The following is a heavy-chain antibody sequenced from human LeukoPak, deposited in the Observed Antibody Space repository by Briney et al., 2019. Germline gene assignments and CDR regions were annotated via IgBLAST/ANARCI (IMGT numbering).Heavy chain of an antibody. CDR1: GFTFSSYA. CDR3: AAAVTTGRAEHY. D-gene: IGHD4-17*01. J-gene: IGHJ4*02. CDR2: ISKSGNNT. Sequence: GGSLRLSCAASGFTFSSYAMTWVRQAPGKGLEWVSGISKSGNNTYYADSVAGRLTISRDNSKDTLYLQMNSLRADDTAVYYCAAAVTTGRAEHYWGQGTLVTVSS. V-gene: IGHV3-23*05.